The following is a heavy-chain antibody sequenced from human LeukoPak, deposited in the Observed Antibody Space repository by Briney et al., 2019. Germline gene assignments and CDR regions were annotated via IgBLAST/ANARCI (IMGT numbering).Heavy chain of an antibody. CDR2: INHSGST. J-gene: IGHJ1*01. Sequence: SETLSLTCAVYGGSFSGYCWSWIRQPPGKGLEWIGEINHSGSTNYNPSLKSRVTISVDTSKNQFSLKLSSVTAADTAVYYCARGARATVVSFSAEYFQHWGQGTLVTVSS. V-gene: IGHV4-34*01. D-gene: IGHD4-23*01. CDR1: GGSFSGYC. CDR3: ARGARATVVSFSAEYFQH.